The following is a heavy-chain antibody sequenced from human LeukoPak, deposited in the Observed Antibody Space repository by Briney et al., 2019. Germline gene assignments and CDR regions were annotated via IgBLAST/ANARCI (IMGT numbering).Heavy chain of an antibody. CDR1: GFSFNTYG. Sequence: PGRSLRLSCAASGFSFNTYGMHWVRQGPGKGLEWVAVISYDGSNKWYADSVKGRFTISRDNSKNTLYLQMNSLRPEDTAVYFCAKDLYCSSTSCLYYYYGMDVWGQGTTVTVSS. CDR3: AKDLYCSSTSCLYYYYGMDV. CDR2: ISYDGSNK. J-gene: IGHJ6*02. V-gene: IGHV3-30*18. D-gene: IGHD2-2*01.